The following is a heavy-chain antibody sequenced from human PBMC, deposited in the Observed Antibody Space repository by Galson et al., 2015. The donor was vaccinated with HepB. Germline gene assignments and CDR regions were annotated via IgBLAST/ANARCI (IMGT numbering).Heavy chain of an antibody. Sequence: SLRLSCAASGFTFSSYSMNWVRQAPGKGLEWVSYISSSSSTIYYADSVKGRFTISRDNAKNSLYLQMNSLRDEDTAVYYCARELGYCSSTSCSPAFDPWGQGTLVTVSS. J-gene: IGHJ5*02. CDR3: ARELGYCSSTSCSPAFDP. CDR2: ISSSSSTI. D-gene: IGHD2-2*01. CDR1: GFTFSSYS. V-gene: IGHV3-48*02.